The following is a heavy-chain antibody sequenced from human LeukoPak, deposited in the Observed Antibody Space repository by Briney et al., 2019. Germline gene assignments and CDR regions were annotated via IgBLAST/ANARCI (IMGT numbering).Heavy chain of an antibody. V-gene: IGHV4-34*01. D-gene: IGHD6-6*01. CDR1: GVSLSGYY. CDR2: MNESGGT. CDR3: ARGLRAARLAS. Sequence: PSETLSLTCAVSGVSLSGYYWSWIRQPPGKGLEWIGEMNESGGTTYNPSLKSRVTISVDTSKSQFSLKLSSVTAADTAVYYCARGLRAARLASWGQGTLVTVSS. J-gene: IGHJ5*02.